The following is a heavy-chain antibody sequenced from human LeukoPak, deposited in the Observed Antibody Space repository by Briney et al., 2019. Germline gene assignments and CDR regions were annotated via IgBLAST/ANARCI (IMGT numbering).Heavy chain of an antibody. CDR2: ISYDGSNK. CDR1: GFTFSSYA. Sequence: GGSLRLSCAASGFTFSSYAMHWVRQAPGKGLEWGAVISYDGSNKYYADSVKGRFTISRDNSKNTLYLQMNSLRAEDTAVYYCARDGPLVWFGEFFYYYGMDVWGQGTTVTVSS. D-gene: IGHD3-10*01. J-gene: IGHJ6*02. CDR3: ARDGPLVWFGEFFYYYGMDV. V-gene: IGHV3-30*04.